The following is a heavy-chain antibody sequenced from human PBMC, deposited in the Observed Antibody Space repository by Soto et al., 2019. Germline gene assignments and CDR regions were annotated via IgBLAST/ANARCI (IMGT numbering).Heavy chain of an antibody. CDR3: AKDGVITEY. D-gene: IGHD3-16*01. CDR2: ISNGGGST. CDR1: GFTFSSYA. Sequence: GGSLRLSCAASGFTFSSYAMSWVRQAPGKGLEWVSTISNGGGSTYYAKSVKGLFTISRDNSKNTRYLQMNSLRAEYTAVYYGAKDGVITEYWGQGTLVTVSS. V-gene: IGHV3-23*01. J-gene: IGHJ4*02.